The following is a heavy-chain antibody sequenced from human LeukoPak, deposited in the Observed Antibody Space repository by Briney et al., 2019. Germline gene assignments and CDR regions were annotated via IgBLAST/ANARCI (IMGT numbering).Heavy chain of an antibody. CDR1: GSTFSTDA. CDR3: ARLRKYSYYYYYMDV. J-gene: IGHJ6*03. Sequence: GGSLRLSCAASGSTFSTDAMHWVRQAPGKGLEWVANIKQDGSEKYYVDSVKGRFTISRDNAKNSLYLQMNSLRAEDTAVYYCARLRKYSYYYYYMDVWGKGTTVTVSS. CDR2: IKQDGSEK. D-gene: IGHD6-6*01. V-gene: IGHV3-7*01.